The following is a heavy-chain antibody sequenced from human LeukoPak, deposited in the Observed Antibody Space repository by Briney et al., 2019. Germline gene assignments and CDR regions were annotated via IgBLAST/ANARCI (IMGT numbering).Heavy chain of an antibody. V-gene: IGHV3-53*01. J-gene: IGHJ4*02. CDR2: IYSGGST. Sequence: GGSLRLSCAASGFTFSSYWMSWVRQAPGKGLEWVSVIYSGGSTYYADSVKGRFTISRDNSKNTLYLQMNSLRAEDTAVYYCVPPSPFDYWGQGTLVTVSS. CDR1: GFTFSSYW. CDR3: VPPSPFDY.